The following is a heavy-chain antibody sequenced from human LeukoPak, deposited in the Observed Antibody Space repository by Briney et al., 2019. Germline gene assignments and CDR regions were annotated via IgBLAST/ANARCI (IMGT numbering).Heavy chain of an antibody. Sequence: SVKVSCKVSGYTLTELSMHWVRQAPGKGLEWMGGFDPEDGETIYAQKFQGRVTMTEDTSTDTAYMELSSLRSEDTAVYYCATLGHYYDSSGYSEGGYWGQGTLVTVSS. CDR1: GYTLTELS. J-gene: IGHJ4*02. CDR3: ATLGHYYDSSGYSEGGY. V-gene: IGHV1-24*01. CDR2: FDPEDGET. D-gene: IGHD3-22*01.